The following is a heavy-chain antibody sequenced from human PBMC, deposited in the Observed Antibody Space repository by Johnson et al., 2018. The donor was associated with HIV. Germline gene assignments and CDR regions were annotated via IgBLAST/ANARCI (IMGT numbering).Heavy chain of an antibody. J-gene: IGHJ3*02. V-gene: IGHV3-66*01. Sequence: VQLVESGGGLVQPGGSLRLSCAASGFTVSSNYMSWVRQAPGKGLEWVSVIYSGGSTYYADSVKGRFTISRDNSKNSLYLQMNSLRAEDTALYYCARRGSSSGFSGWRAFDIWGQGTMVTVSS. D-gene: IGHD6-6*01. CDR3: ARRGSSSGFSGWRAFDI. CDR1: GFTVSSNY. CDR2: IYSGGST.